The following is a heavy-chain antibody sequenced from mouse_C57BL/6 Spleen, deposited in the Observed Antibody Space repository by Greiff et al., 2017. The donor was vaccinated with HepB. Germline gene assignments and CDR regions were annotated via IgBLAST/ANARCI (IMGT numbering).Heavy chain of an antibody. CDR3: ARRSYGHYFDY. V-gene: IGHV1-50*01. CDR2: IDPSDSYT. J-gene: IGHJ2*01. D-gene: IGHD2-12*01. CDR1: GYTFTSYW. Sequence: VQLQQPGAELVKPGASVKLSCKASGYTFTSYWMQWVKQRPGQGLEWIGEIDPSDSYTNYNQKFKGKATLTVDTSSSTAYMQLSSLTSEDSAVYYCARRSYGHYFDYWGQGTTLTVSS.